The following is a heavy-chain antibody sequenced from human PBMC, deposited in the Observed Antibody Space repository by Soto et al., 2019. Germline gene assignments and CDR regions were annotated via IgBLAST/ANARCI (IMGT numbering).Heavy chain of an antibody. V-gene: IGHV4-31*03. CDR1: GDSINSADHF. D-gene: IGHD5-18*01. J-gene: IGHJ2*01. CDR2: LYSSGRA. CDR3: ARHFDVNTALDYYYFDL. Sequence: QVQLQESGPGLVKPSQTLSLTCTVSGDSINSADHFWTWIRQKPGKGLEWIGHLYSSGRATYNPSLKNRVTMSVFRDHFSLTLKSVTAADTAVYYCARHFDVNTALDYYYFDLWGRGALVTVSS.